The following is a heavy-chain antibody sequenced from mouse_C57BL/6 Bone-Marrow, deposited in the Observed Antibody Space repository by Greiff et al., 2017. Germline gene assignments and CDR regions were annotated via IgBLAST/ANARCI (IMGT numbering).Heavy chain of an antibody. D-gene: IGHD2-3*01. Sequence: EVQLQQSGPELVKPGASVKISCKASGYTFTDYYMNWVKQSHGKSLEWIGDINPNNGGTSYNQKFKGKATLTVDKSSSTAYMELRSLTSEDSAVYYCARDDGYLKNYFDYWGQGTTLTVSS. V-gene: IGHV1-26*01. J-gene: IGHJ2*01. CDR1: GYTFTDYY. CDR3: ARDDGYLKNYFDY. CDR2: INPNNGGT.